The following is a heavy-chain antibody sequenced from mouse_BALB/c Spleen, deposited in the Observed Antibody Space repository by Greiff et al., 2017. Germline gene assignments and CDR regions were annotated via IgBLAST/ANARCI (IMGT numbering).Heavy chain of an antibody. D-gene: IGHD1-1*01. CDR2: IRNKANGYTT. V-gene: IGHV7-3*02. J-gene: IGHJ2*01. Sequence: EVKLVESGGGLVQPGGSLRLSCATSGFTFTDYYMSWVRQPPGKALEWLGFIRNKANGYTTEYSASVKGRFTISRDNSQSILYLQMNTLRAEDSATYYCARVYGSYFDYWGQGTTLTVSS. CDR1: GFTFTDYY. CDR3: ARVYGSYFDY.